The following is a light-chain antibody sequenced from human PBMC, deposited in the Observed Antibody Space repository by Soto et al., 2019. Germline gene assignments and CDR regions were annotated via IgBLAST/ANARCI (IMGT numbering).Light chain of an antibody. CDR2: EVS. Sequence: QSALTQPASVPGSPGQSITISCTGTSSDVGSYNLVSWYQRHPGKAPKLMIYEVSKRPSGVSNRFSGSKSGNTASLTISGLQAEDEADYYCCSYAGSSTLSYVFGTGTKVTVL. J-gene: IGLJ1*01. CDR3: CSYAGSSTLSYV. CDR1: SSDVGSYNL. V-gene: IGLV2-23*02.